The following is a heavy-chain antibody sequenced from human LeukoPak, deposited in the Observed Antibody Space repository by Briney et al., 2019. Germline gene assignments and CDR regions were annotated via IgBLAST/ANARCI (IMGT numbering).Heavy chain of an antibody. V-gene: IGHV1-18*01. D-gene: IGHD1-26*01. CDR2: ISAYNGNT. J-gene: IGHJ4*02. Sequence: ASVKVSCKASGYTFTSNGISWVRQAPGQGLEWMGWISAYNGNTNYAQKLQGRVTMTTDTSTSTAYMELRSLRSDDTAVYYCARVIVGATTADYWGQGTLVTVFS. CDR1: GYTFTSNG. CDR3: ARVIVGATTADY.